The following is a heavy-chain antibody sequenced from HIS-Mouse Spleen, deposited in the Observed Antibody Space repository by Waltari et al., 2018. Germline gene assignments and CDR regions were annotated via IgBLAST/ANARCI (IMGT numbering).Heavy chain of an antibody. CDR2: IYTSGST. Sequence: QVQLQESGPGLVKPSETLSLTCTVSGGSISSYYWSWIRQPAGKGLEWIGRIYTSGSTNSTPSLKSRVTMSVGTSKNQFSLKLSSVTAADTAVYYCARDFHDFWSGYYGGDKKHDAFDIWGQGTMVTVSS. J-gene: IGHJ3*02. V-gene: IGHV4-4*07. CDR1: GGSISSYY. D-gene: IGHD3-3*01. CDR3: ARDFHDFWSGYYGGDKKHDAFDI.